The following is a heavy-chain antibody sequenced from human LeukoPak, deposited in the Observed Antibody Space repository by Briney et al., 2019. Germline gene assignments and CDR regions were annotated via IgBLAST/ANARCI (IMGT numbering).Heavy chain of an antibody. V-gene: IGHV4-34*01. Sequence: SETLSLTCAVYGGSFSGYYWSWIRQPPGKGLEWIGEINHSGSTNYNPSLKSRVTISVDTSKNQFSPKLSSVTAADTAVYYCAREEKGHCSGGSCYLGVDPWGQGTLVTVSP. CDR2: INHSGST. CDR1: GGSFSGYY. D-gene: IGHD2-15*01. J-gene: IGHJ5*02. CDR3: AREEKGHCSGGSCYLGVDP.